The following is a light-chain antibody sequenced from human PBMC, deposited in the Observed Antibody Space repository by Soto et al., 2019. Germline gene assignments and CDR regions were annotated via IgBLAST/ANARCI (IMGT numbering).Light chain of an antibody. CDR1: SSDVGGYNY. Sequence: QSALTQPASVSGSPGQSITISCTGTSSDVGGYNYVSWYQQHPGKAPKLMIYEVTNRPSGVSNRFSGSKSGDTASLTISGLQAEDEADYYCISYTGSSPPNVFGTGTKLTVL. V-gene: IGLV2-14*01. J-gene: IGLJ1*01. CDR2: EVT. CDR3: ISYTGSSPPNV.